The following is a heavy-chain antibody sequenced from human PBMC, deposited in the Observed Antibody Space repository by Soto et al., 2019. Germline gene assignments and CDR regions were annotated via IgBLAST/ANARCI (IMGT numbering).Heavy chain of an antibody. J-gene: IGHJ3*02. D-gene: IGHD3-3*01. CDR1: GGTFNSYT. Sequence: SVKVSCKASGGTFNSYTISWVLQAPGQGLEWMGRIIPILGIANYAQKFQGRVTITADKSTSTAYMELSSLRSEDTAVYYCARRYDFWSDNRARDAFDIWGQGTMVTVSS. CDR2: IIPILGIA. V-gene: IGHV1-69*02. CDR3: ARRYDFWSDNRARDAFDI.